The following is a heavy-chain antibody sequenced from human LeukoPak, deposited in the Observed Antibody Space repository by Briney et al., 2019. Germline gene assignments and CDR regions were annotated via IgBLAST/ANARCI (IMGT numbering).Heavy chain of an antibody. D-gene: IGHD3-10*01. CDR1: GFTFSSYG. V-gene: IGHV3-30*02. CDR2: ISYDANNK. CDR3: AKDPLQYGSGSYYFDY. Sequence: GGSLRLSCAASGFTFSSYGMHWVRQAPGKGLEWVAFISYDANNKYYVDSVKGRFTISRDDSKNALYLQMNSLRAEDTAVYYCAKDPLQYGSGSYYFDYWGQGTLVTVSS. J-gene: IGHJ4*02.